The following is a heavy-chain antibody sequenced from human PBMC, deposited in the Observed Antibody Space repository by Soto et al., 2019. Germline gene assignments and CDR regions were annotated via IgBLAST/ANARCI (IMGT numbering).Heavy chain of an antibody. Sequence: SVKVSCTASVGTFSIYTSSWVRQAPGQGLEWMGRIIPILGIANYAQKFQGRVTITADKSTSTAYMELSSLRSEDTAVYYCARETREYSGYDYYYYMDVWGKGTTVTVS. CDR2: IIPILGIA. D-gene: IGHD5-12*01. J-gene: IGHJ6*03. CDR3: ARETREYSGYDYYYYMDV. V-gene: IGHV1-69*04. CDR1: VGTFSIYT.